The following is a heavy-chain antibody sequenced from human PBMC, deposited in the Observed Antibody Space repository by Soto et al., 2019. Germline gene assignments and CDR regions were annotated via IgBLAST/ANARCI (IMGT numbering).Heavy chain of an antibody. D-gene: IGHD1-20*01. CDR1: GFTFSDYY. CDR2: ISSSGSTI. Sequence: RRLSCAASGFTFSDYYMSWIRQAPGKGLEWVSYISSSGSTIYYADSVKGRFTISRDNAKNSLYLQMNSLRAEDTAVYYCARSKGKWNDGWFDTWGQGTLVTVSS. CDR3: ARSKGKWNDGWFDT. V-gene: IGHV3-11*01. J-gene: IGHJ5*02.